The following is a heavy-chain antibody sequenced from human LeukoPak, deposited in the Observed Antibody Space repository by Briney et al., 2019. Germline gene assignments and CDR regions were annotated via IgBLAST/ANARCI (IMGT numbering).Heavy chain of an antibody. V-gene: IGHV4-59*01. CDR1: AGSLSSNY. CDR3: ARGLGGTFDGYDFDY. J-gene: IGHJ4*02. Sequence: SETLSLTCTVSAGSLSSNYWSWIRQPPGKGLEWIAYIYSSGSTKYNPSLKSRVTISVDTSKNQFSLKLSSVTAADTAVYYCARGLGGTFDGYDFDYWGQGTLVAVSS. D-gene: IGHD5-18*01. CDR2: IYSSGST.